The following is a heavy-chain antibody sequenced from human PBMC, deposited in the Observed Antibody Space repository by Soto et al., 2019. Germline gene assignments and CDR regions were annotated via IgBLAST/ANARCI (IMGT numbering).Heavy chain of an antibody. Sequence: QVQLVESGGGVVQPGKSLRLSCAATGFIFKSYGVHWVRQAPGKGLEWVAVISHDGSNAYYADAVNGRFTISRDNAKNTVYLQMNSLRAEDTAVYYCAKQGIEVAGTDSFDYWGQGALVTVAS. CDR2: ISHDGSNA. CDR1: GFIFKSYG. D-gene: IGHD6-19*01. CDR3: AKQGIEVAGTDSFDY. J-gene: IGHJ4*02. V-gene: IGHV3-30*18.